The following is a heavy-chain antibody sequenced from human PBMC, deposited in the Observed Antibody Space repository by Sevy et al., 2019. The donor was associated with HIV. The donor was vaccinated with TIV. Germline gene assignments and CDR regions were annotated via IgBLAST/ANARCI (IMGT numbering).Heavy chain of an antibody. V-gene: IGHV3-33*01. CDR1: GFTPSTYG. J-gene: IGHJ4*02. Sequence: GGSLRLSCAASGFTPSTYGMHWVRQAPGKGLEWVAVIGYDGSNKYYADSVKGRFTISRDNSKNTLFLQMDSLRAEHTAVYYCARDPRMYGDYLLAYFDSWGQGTLVTVSS. CDR3: ARDPRMYGDYLLAYFDS. CDR2: IGYDGSNK. D-gene: IGHD2-8*01.